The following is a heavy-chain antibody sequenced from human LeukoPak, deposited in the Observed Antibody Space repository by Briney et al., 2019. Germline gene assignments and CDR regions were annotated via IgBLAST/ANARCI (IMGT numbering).Heavy chain of an antibody. CDR1: GLTFSSYA. J-gene: IGHJ6*03. CDR2: ISYDGSNK. CDR3: ARGGHDYYYMDV. V-gene: IGHV3-30*04. Sequence: HAGGSLRLSCAASGLTFSSYAMHWVREAPGKGLEGVAVISYDGSNKYYADSVKGRFTISRDNSKNTLYLQMNSLRAEDTAVYYCARGGHDYYYMDVWGKGTTVTVSS.